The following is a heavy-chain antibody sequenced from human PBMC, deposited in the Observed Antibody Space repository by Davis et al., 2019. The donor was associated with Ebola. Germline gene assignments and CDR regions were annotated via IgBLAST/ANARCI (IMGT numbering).Heavy chain of an antibody. Sequence: ASVKVSCKTSGYTFTNYAIHWVRQAPGQSLEWMAWINAGNGNTKYSQKLQGRVSIIRDTSASTAYMELSSLRSEDTAVYYCARQAFMDVWGQGTTVTVSS. J-gene: IGHJ6*02. V-gene: IGHV1-3*01. CDR1: GYTFTNYA. CDR2: INAGNGNT. CDR3: ARQAFMDV.